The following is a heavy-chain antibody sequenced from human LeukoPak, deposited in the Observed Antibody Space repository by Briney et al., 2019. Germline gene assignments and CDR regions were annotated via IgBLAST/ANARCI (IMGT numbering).Heavy chain of an antibody. CDR3: ARGRSSSGDTGFDY. D-gene: IGHD3-22*01. Sequence: SQTLSLTCTVSGGSISSGSYYWSWIRQHPGKDLEWIGYIHYSGSTYYNPSLKSRVIMSVDTSKNQFSLKLSSLTAADTAVYYCARGRSSSGDTGFDYWGQGTLVTVSS. J-gene: IGHJ4*02. V-gene: IGHV4-31*03. CDR2: IHYSGST. CDR1: GGSISSGSYY.